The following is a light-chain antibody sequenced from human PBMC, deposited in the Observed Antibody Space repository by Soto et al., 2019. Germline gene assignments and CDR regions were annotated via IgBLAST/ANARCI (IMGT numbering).Light chain of an antibody. Sequence: IVMTQSPLSLPVTPGEPASISCRSSQSLLGTNGDNELDWYMQETGQSPQLLIYLGSNRACGGPDRFRGSGSCTDFTLKISRVEAEDVVVFHCMQALRVPPTFGQVTKVDIK. J-gene: IGKJ1*01. CDR2: LGS. V-gene: IGKV2-28*01. CDR1: QSLLGTNGDNE. CDR3: MQALRVPPT.